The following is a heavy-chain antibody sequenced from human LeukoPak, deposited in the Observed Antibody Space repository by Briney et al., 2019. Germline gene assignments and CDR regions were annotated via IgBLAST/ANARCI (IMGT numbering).Heavy chain of an antibody. V-gene: IGHV1-18*01. CDR3: ARDGYSGYGF. Sequence: ASVKVSCKASGYIFSNFFSSYGITWVRQAPGQGLEWMGWISPYNGKTKFAQKFQGIVTMTTDTSTSTAYMELRSLRSDDTAVYYCARDGYSGYGFWGQGTLVTVSS. J-gene: IGHJ4*02. D-gene: IGHD5-12*01. CDR1: GYIFSNFFSSYG. CDR2: ISPYNGKT.